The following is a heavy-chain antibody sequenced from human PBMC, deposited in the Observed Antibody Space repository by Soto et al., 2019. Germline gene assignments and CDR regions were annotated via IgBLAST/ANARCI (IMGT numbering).Heavy chain of an antibody. CDR3: ARARNGWTLFDY. D-gene: IGHD6-25*01. J-gene: IGHJ4*02. V-gene: IGHV4-59*02. Sequence: SETLSLTCTGSGGSVSSCFWSWIRQPPGKGLEWIGYLYYSGSTHYSPSLKSRVTISVDTSKNQFSLKLNSVTAADTAVYYCARARNGWTLFDYLSQGSMVT. CDR2: LYYSGST. CDR1: GGSVSSCF.